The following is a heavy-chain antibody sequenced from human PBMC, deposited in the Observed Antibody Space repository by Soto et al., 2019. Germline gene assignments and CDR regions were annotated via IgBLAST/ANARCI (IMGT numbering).Heavy chain of an antibody. V-gene: IGHV1-3*01. D-gene: IGHD1-26*01. CDR1: GYTSINYG. CDR2: INAGSGNT. J-gene: IGHJ6*02. Sequence: GASVKVSCKASGYTSINYGMHWVRQAPGQRLEWMGWINAGSGNTKYSQKFQGRITITRDTFASTVYMELSSLRSEDTALYYCARSRLGARYVWYYYGMDVWGQGTTVTVSS. CDR3: ARSRLGARYVWYYYGMDV.